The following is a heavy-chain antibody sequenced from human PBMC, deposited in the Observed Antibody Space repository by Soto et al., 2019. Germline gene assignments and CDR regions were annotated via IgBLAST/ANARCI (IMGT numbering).Heavy chain of an antibody. CDR3: AGGYCSGGSCYYDAFDI. Sequence: GGLRLSCAASGFTFSSYAMSWVRQAPGKGLEWVSAISGSGGSTYYADSVKGRFTISRDNSKNTLYLQMNSLRAEDTAVYYCAGGYCSGGSCYYDAFDIWGQGTMVTVSS. J-gene: IGHJ3*02. CDR2: ISGSGGST. V-gene: IGHV3-23*01. D-gene: IGHD2-15*01. CDR1: GFTFSSYA.